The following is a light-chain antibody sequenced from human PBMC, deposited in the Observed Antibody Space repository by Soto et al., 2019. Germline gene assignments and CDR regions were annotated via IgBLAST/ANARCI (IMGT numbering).Light chain of an antibody. CDR1: EGIGDY. J-gene: IGKJ5*01. V-gene: IGKV3-20*01. CDR2: AAS. Sequence: EIVLTHAPCALSLSPGDRATLSFCSSEGIGDYLAWYQQRPGQAPRLLIYAASRRASGTPHRFSGSGSERAFTLAISGLEPADFGVYYCQQYVTSPSITFGQGTRLAIK. CDR3: QQYVTSPSIT.